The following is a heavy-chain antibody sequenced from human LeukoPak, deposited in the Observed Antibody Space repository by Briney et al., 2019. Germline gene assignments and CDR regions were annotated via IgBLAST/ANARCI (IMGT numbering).Heavy chain of an antibody. Sequence: SETLSLTCAVAGYSISSGYYWGWIRQPPGKGLEWIGTIYQSGSTNYNPSLKSRVTISVDTSKNQFSLKLSSLTAADTAVYYCARRVRGSGVNWFDPWGQGTLVTVPS. J-gene: IGHJ5*02. CDR1: GYSISSGYY. D-gene: IGHD6-19*01. V-gene: IGHV4-38-2*01. CDR2: IYQSGST. CDR3: ARRVRGSGVNWFDP.